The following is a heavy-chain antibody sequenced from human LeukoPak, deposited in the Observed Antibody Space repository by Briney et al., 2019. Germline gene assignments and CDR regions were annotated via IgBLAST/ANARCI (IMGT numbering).Heavy chain of an antibody. V-gene: IGHV6-1*01. CDR3: ASTHGPIDH. CDR1: GDSVSSDSAA. D-gene: IGHD2-8*01. J-gene: IGHJ5*02. CDR2: TYYRSKWHN. Sequence: HSQTLSLTCSISGDSVSSDSAAWNWIRQSPLRGLEWPGRTYYRSKWHNDYAVSVRGRITVEPDTSKNQFSLQLNSMTPEDTAVYYCASTHGPIDHWGQGTLVTVSS.